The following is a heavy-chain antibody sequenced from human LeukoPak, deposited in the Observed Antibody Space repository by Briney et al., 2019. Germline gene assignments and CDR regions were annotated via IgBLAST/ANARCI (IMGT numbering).Heavy chain of an antibody. CDR2: ICYRGSI. D-gene: IGHD6-13*01. CDR1: GDLDCLNRYL. J-gene: IGHJ4*02. CDR3: GRDESGIAAGGKLVSKGPYFDKLLPLFDF. V-gene: IGHV4-39*02. Sequence: SETQTLTCSLSGDLDCLNRYLWPWIRQPPGKGLVWIGCICYRGSIYYRPSLKKRLTVSIDTSRDQYSLIVRPESTADKAVYYCGRDESGIAAGGKLVSKGPYFDKLLPLFDFWRQGALVIVSS.